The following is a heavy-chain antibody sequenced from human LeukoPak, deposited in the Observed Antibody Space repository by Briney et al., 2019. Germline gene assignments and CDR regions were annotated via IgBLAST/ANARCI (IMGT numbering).Heavy chain of an antibody. V-gene: IGHV3-53*01. D-gene: IGHD3-10*01. CDR1: GFTFSSYA. CDR2: IYSGGST. J-gene: IGHJ3*02. CDR3: ARETDRGADAFDI. Sequence: SGGSLRLSCAASGFTFSSYAMSWVRQAPGKGLEWVSVIYSGGSTYYADSVKGRSTISRDNSKNTLYLQMNSLRAEDTAVYYCARETDRGADAFDIWGQGTMVTVSS.